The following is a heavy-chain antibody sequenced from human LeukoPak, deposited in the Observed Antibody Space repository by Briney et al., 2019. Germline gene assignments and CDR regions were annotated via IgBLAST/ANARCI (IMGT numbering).Heavy chain of an antibody. J-gene: IGHJ5*02. CDR3: AKSGSSSWDPNWFDP. V-gene: IGHV3-23*01. D-gene: IGHD6-13*01. CDR2: ISGSGGST. Sequence: GGSLSLSCAASGFLFGSHAMNWVRQAPGKGLEWVSGISGSGGSTYYADSVKGRFTISRDNSKNTLYLQMNSLRAEDTAVYYCAKSGSSSWDPNWFDPWGQGTLVTVSS. CDR1: GFLFGSHA.